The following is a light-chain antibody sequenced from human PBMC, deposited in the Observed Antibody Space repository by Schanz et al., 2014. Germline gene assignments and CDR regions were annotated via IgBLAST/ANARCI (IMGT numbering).Light chain of an antibody. CDR3: SSYAGSNTYV. V-gene: IGLV2-11*01. Sequence: QSALTQPRSVSGSPGQSVTISCTGTSSDVGTNNYVSWYQQHPGKAPKLMIYDVTKRPSGVPDRFSGSKSGNTASLTISGLQAEDEADYYCSSYAGSNTYVFGTGTKLTVL. J-gene: IGLJ1*01. CDR2: DVT. CDR1: SSDVGTNNY.